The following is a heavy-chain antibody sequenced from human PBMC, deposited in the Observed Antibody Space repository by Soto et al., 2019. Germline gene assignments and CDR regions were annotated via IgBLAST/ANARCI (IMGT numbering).Heavy chain of an antibody. CDR1: GFTFSGYW. Sequence: HPGGSLRLSCEASGFTFSGYWMSWVRQAPGKGLEWVADIKHDGSVQYYVDSVKGRFTISRDNAKKLLYLQMNGLRAEDTALYYCARAPYSNGWYRFDLWGQGTLVTV. CDR2: IKHDGSVQ. V-gene: IGHV3-7*03. J-gene: IGHJ4*02. D-gene: IGHD6-19*01. CDR3: ARAPYSNGWYRFDL.